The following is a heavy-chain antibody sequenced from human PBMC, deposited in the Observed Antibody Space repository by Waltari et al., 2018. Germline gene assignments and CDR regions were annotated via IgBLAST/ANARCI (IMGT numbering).Heavy chain of an antibody. J-gene: IGHJ4*02. D-gene: IGHD6-19*01. Sequence: EVQLLESGGGLVQPGGSLRLPCAASEFTFSRYAMNWVRQAPGKGLEWVSTISGSGGNTYYADSVKGRFTISRDNSKNTLYLQMNSLRAEDTAVYYCAKDPAGTYYFEYWGQGTLVTVSS. CDR3: AKDPAGTYYFEY. CDR1: EFTFSRYA. CDR2: ISGSGGNT. V-gene: IGHV3-23*01.